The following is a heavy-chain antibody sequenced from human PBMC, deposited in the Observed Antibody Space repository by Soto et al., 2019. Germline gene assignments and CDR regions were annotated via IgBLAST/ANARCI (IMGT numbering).Heavy chain of an antibody. D-gene: IGHD6-6*01. CDR2: ISAYNGNT. CDR3: ARVSYSSSSVWFDP. CDR1: GYTFTSYG. J-gene: IGHJ5*02. V-gene: IGHV1-18*01. Sequence: QVQLVQSGAEVKKPGASVKVSCKASGYTFTSYGISWVRQAPGQGLEWMGWISAYNGNTNYAQKPQGRVTLPPAPSTSTAYMELRSLRPDDTAVYYCARVSYSSSSVWFDPWGQGTLVTVSS.